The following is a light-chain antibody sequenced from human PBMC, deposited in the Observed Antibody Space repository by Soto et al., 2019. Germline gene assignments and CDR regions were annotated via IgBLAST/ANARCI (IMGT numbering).Light chain of an antibody. Sequence: EIVMTQSAATLSVSPGERATLSCRASQSVSTYLAWYQQKPCQAPRLLLFNASTRATDNPARVSGGGSGSEFTLTLSSMQSEDFAVYICQQYHDWPPRWTFGQGTKVEIK. CDR2: NAS. J-gene: IGKJ1*01. V-gene: IGKV3-15*01. CDR1: QSVSTY. CDR3: QQYHDWPPRWT.